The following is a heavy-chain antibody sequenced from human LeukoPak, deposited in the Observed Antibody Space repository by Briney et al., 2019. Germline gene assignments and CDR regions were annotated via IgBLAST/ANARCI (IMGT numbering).Heavy chain of an antibody. CDR1: GFTFSSYG. D-gene: IGHD6-19*01. CDR2: ISYDGSNK. CDR3: ASPIAVAGSGIDY. V-gene: IGHV3-30*03. Sequence: PGRSLRLSCAASGFTFSSYGMHWVRQAPGKGLEWVAVISYDGSNKYYADSVKGRFTISRDNSKNTLYLQMNSLRAEDMAVYYCASPIAVAGSGIDYWGQGTLVTVSS. J-gene: IGHJ4*02.